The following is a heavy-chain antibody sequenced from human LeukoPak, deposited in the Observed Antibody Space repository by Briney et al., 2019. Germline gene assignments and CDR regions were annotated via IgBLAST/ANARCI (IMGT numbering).Heavy chain of an antibody. CDR1: GGSISSYY. Sequence: SETLSLTCTVSGGSISSYYWSWVRQPPGKGLEWIGYIYYSGSTNYNPSPKSRVTISVDTSKNQFSLKLSSVTAADTAVYYCARLWGYCSGGSCYFDYWGQGTLVIVSS. D-gene: IGHD2-15*01. CDR3: ARLWGYCSGGSCYFDY. J-gene: IGHJ4*02. V-gene: IGHV4-59*08. CDR2: IYYSGST.